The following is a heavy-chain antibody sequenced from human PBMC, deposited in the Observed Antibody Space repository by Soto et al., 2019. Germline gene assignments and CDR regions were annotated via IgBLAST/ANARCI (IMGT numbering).Heavy chain of an antibody. CDR2: IHSDGSST. CDR1: GFTFSYYW. Sequence: EVQLVESGGGLVRPGGSLRLSCAASGFTFSYYWMHWVRQAPGKGLVWVSRIHSDGSSTTYADFVKGRFIISRDNARNPVDLLMTSARVEVSGVYYCARVDRRAFDLWAQGTVFTVSS. J-gene: IGHJ3*01. CDR3: ARVDRRAFDL. V-gene: IGHV3-74*01.